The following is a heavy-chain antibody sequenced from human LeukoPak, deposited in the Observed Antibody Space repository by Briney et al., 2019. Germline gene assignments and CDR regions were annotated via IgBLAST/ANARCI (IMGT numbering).Heavy chain of an antibody. CDR2: INTDGSIT. CDR1: GFTVSSNY. V-gene: IGHV3-74*01. J-gene: IGHJ4*02. CDR3: ARDRGPRTGFMVREAYDY. D-gene: IGHD3-10*01. Sequence: GGSLRLSCAASGFTVSSNYMSWVRQAPGKGLVWVSRINTDGSITNYADSVKGRFSISRDNAKNTLYLQMSSLRAEDTPVYYCARDRGPRTGFMVREAYDYWGQGTLVTVSS.